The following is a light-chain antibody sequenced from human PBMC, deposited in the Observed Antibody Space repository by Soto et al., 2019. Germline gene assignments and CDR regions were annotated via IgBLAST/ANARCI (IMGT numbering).Light chain of an antibody. CDR2: GAS. V-gene: IGKV3-20*01. J-gene: IGKJ1*01. Sequence: EIVLTQSPGTLSLYPGERATLSCRASQSVSSSYLAWYQQKPGQDPRLLIYGASSRATGIPDRFSGSGSGTDFTLTISRLEPEDFAVYYCQQYGSSPRTFGQGTQVEIK. CDR1: QSVSSSY. CDR3: QQYGSSPRT.